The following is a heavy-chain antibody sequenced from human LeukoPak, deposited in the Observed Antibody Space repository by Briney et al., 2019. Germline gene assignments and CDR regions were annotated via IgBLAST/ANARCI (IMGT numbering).Heavy chain of an antibody. V-gene: IGHV3-66*01. D-gene: IGHD3-10*01. CDR2: IYSGGST. CDR1: GFTFSSNY. J-gene: IGHJ4*02. CDR3: ARDPYGSGSYGGYFDY. Sequence: GGSLRLSCAASGFTFSSNYMSWVRQAPGKGLEWVSVIYSGGSTYYADSVKGRFTISRDNSKNTLYLQMNSLRAEDTAVYYCARDPYGSGSYGGYFDYWGQGTLVTVSS.